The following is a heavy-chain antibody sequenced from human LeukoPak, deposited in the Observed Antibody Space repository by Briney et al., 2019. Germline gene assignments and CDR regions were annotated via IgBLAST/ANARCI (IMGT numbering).Heavy chain of an antibody. CDR3: AREHFDFDY. D-gene: IGHD2/OR15-2a*01. J-gene: IGHJ4*02. V-gene: IGHV3-7*01. CDR1: GFTFSSSW. Sequence: GGSLRLSCASSGFTFSSSWMSWVRQAPGKGLEWVANIKQDGSEKYYVDSVKGRFTISRDNAKNSLYLQMNSLRGEDTAVYYCAREHFDFDYWGQGTLVTVSS. CDR2: IKQDGSEK.